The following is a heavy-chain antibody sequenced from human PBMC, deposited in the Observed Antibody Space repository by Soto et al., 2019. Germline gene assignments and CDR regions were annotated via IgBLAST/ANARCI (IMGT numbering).Heavy chain of an antibody. Sequence: ASVKVSCTASGYTFTINGISWVRQAPGQGLEWMGWISAYNGNTNYAQKLQGRVTMTTDTSTSTAYMELRSLRSDDTAVYYCARVALQGSSWPGEVNWFDPWGQGTLVTVS. CDR3: ARVALQGSSWPGEVNWFDP. J-gene: IGHJ5*02. V-gene: IGHV1-18*01. CDR2: ISAYNGNT. D-gene: IGHD6-13*01. CDR1: GYTFTING.